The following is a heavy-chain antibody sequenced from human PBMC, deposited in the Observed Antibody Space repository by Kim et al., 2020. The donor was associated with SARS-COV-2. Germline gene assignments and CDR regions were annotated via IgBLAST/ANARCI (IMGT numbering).Heavy chain of an antibody. J-gene: IGHJ6*02. CDR2: IGTAGDT. CDR3: ARSQKVLWFGEGPSKTYYYYGMDV. V-gene: IGHV3-13*04. Sequence: GGSLRLSCAASGFTFSSYDMHWVRQATGKGLEWVSAIGTAGDTYYPGSVKGRFTISRENAKNSLYLQMNSLRAGDTAVYYCARSQKVLWFGEGPSKTYYYYGMDVWGQGTTVTVSS. D-gene: IGHD3-10*01. CDR1: GFTFSSYD.